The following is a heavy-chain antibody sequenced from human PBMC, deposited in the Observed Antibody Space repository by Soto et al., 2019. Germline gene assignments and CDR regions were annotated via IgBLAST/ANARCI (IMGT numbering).Heavy chain of an antibody. CDR3: ASPNGGYCSSTSCYGITNYGMDV. D-gene: IGHD2-2*01. J-gene: IGHJ6*02. CDR2: IIPIFGTA. CDR1: GGTFSSYA. Sequence: GASVKVSCKASGGTFSSYAISWVRQAPGQGLEWMGGIIPIFGTANYAQKFQGRVTITADESTSTAYMELSSLRSEDTAVYYCASPNGGYCSSTSCYGITNYGMDVWGQGTTVTSP. V-gene: IGHV1-69*13.